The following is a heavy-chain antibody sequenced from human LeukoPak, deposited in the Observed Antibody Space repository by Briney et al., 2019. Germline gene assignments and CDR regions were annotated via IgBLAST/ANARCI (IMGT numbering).Heavy chain of an antibody. Sequence: GGSLRLTCAASGFTFSSYAMSWVRQAPGKGLEWVSGISGSGDNTYYADSVKGRFTISRDNSKNTLYVQVNSLGTEDTAAYYCAKGSYYDSSGSFYFDYWGQGTLVTVSS. J-gene: IGHJ4*02. CDR1: GFTFSSYA. CDR3: AKGSYYDSSGSFYFDY. D-gene: IGHD3-22*01. V-gene: IGHV3-23*01. CDR2: ISGSGDNT.